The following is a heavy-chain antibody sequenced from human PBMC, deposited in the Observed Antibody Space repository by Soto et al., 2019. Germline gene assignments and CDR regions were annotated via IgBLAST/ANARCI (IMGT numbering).Heavy chain of an antibody. Sequence: SETLSLTCTVSGDSITSVTYYWTWIRQHPGKGPEWIGDIYYSGSTHSNPSLKSRLNISVDTSKNQISLKLSSVTVADTAVYYCARGRRFCGSGGSCYPTWFDPWGQGTLVIVSS. CDR1: GDSITSVTYY. V-gene: IGHV4-31*03. D-gene: IGHD2-15*01. CDR3: ARGRRFCGSGGSCYPTWFDP. J-gene: IGHJ5*02. CDR2: IYYSGST.